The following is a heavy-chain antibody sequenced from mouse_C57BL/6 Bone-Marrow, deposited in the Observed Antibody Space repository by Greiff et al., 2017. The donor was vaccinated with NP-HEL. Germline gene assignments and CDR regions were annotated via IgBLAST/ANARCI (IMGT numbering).Heavy chain of an antibody. D-gene: IGHD2-5*01. V-gene: IGHV1-54*01. CDR3: ARGYHSNYRSDAMDY. J-gene: IGHJ4*01. Sequence: QVQLQQSGAELVRPGTSVKVSCKASGYAFTNYLIEWVKQRPGQGLEWIGVINPGSGGTNYNEKFKGKATLTADKSSSTAYMQLSSLTSEDSAVYFCARGYHSNYRSDAMDYWGQGTSVTVSS. CDR2: INPGSGGT. CDR1: GYAFTNYL.